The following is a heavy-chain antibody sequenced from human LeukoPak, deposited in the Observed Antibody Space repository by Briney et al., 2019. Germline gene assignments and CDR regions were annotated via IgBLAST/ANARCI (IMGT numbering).Heavy chain of an antibody. J-gene: IGHJ4*02. Sequence: SETRSLTCTVSRGSISSYYWSWIRQPAGKGLEWLGRIYTSGSTNYNPSLKSRVTMSVDTSKNQFSLKLSSVTAADTAVYYCARAYDFWSGYPPLFDYWGQGTLVTVSS. CDR3: ARAYDFWSGYPPLFDY. V-gene: IGHV4-4*07. CDR1: RGSISSYY. CDR2: IYTSGST. D-gene: IGHD3-3*01.